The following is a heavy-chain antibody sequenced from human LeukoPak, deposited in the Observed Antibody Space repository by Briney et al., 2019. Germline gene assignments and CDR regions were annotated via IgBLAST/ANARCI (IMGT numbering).Heavy chain of an antibody. D-gene: IGHD3-22*01. CDR3: ASLTRYYYDSSGYYLRDY. Sequence: PSETLSLNCTVSGGSISSSSYYWGWIRQPPGKGLEWIGSIYYSGSTYYNPSLKSRVTISVDTSKNQFSLKLSSVTAADTVVYYCASLTRYYYDSSGYYLRDYWGQGTLVTVSS. V-gene: IGHV4-39*07. CDR2: IYYSGST. CDR1: GGSISSSSYY. J-gene: IGHJ4*02.